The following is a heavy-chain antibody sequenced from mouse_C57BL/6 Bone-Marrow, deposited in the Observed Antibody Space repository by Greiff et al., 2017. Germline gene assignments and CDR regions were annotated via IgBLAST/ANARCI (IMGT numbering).Heavy chain of an antibody. V-gene: IGHV14-4*01. Sequence: VQLQQSGAELVRPGASVKLSCTASGFNIKDDYMHWVKQRPEQGLEWIGWIYPENGDTEYASKFQGKATITADTSSNTAYLQLSSLTSEDTAVYYCTTRALITTVVAPDYWGQGTTLTVSS. CDR3: TTRALITTVVAPDY. J-gene: IGHJ2*01. CDR1: GFNIKDDY. D-gene: IGHD1-1*01. CDR2: IYPENGDT.